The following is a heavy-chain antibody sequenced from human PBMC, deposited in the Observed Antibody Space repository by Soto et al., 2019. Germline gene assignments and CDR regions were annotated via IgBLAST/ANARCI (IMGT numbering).Heavy chain of an antibody. CDR3: ARETLRDGAFDI. J-gene: IGHJ3*02. CDR2: IYHSGST. CDR1: GGSISSGGYS. D-gene: IGHD4-17*01. Sequence: QLQLQESGSGLVKPSQTLSFTCAVSGGSISSGGYSWSWIRQPPGKGLEWIGYIYHSGSTYYNPALKSRVTMSVDRSKNQFSLKLSSVTAADTAVYYCARETLRDGAFDIWGQGTMVTVSS. V-gene: IGHV4-30-2*01.